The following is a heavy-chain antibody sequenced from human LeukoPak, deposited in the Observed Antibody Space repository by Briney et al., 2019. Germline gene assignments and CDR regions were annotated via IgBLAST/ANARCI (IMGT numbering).Heavy chain of an antibody. CDR2: ISSSSSTI. CDR1: GFTFSSYS. Sequence: GGSLRPSCAASGFTFSSYSMNSVRQAPGKGLEWVSYISSSSSTIYYADSVKGRFTISRDNAKNSLYLQMNSLRVEDTAVYYCAKRIAAAGKYYFDHWGQGTLVTVSS. V-gene: IGHV3-48*01. D-gene: IGHD6-13*01. CDR3: AKRIAAAGKYYFDH. J-gene: IGHJ4*02.